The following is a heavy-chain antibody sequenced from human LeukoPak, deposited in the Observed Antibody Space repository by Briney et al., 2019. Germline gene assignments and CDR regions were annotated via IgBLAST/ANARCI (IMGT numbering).Heavy chain of an antibody. CDR3: ARIWYFGDNNWRYFDY. CDR1: GFTFSNYL. D-gene: IGHD1-20*01. V-gene: IGHV3-7*01. Sequence: GGSLRLSCAASGFTFSNYLMSWVRQAPGKGLEWVANIDPDGSETQYVGSVKGRFTASRDNAKNSLYPQMNSLRAEDTAIYYCARIWYFGDNNWRYFDYWGQGTLVTVSS. CDR2: IDPDGSET. J-gene: IGHJ4*02.